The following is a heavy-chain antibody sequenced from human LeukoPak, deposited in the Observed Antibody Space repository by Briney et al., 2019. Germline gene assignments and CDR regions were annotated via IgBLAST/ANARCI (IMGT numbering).Heavy chain of an antibody. CDR3: ARHIRYSSGFDY. J-gene: IGHJ4*02. D-gene: IGHD6-19*01. Sequence: SETLSLTCTVSGGSISSYYWSWIRQPPGKGLEWIGYIYYSGSTNYNPSLKSRVTISVDTSKNQFSPKLSSVTAADTAVYYCARHIRYSSGFDYWGQGTLVTVSS. V-gene: IGHV4-59*08. CDR2: IYYSGST. CDR1: GGSISSYY.